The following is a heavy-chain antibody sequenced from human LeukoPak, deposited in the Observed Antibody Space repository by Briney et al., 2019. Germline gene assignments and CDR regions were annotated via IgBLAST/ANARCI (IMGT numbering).Heavy chain of an antibody. V-gene: IGHV3-15*01. CDR2: SKSKTDGGTI. Sequence: GGSLRLSCVASGFTLSNAWMSWVRQAPGKGLEWVGRSKSKTDGGTIDYAAPVKGKFTISRDDSKNTLYLQMNSLKTEDTAVYYCSRDATGDHWGQGTLVSVSS. CDR1: GFTLSNAW. CDR3: SRDATGDH. J-gene: IGHJ4*02.